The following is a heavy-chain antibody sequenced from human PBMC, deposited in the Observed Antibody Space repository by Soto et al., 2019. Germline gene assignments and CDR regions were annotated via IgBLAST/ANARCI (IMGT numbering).Heavy chain of an antibody. J-gene: IGHJ4*02. CDR1: GGSISSSSYY. Sequence: SETLSLTCTVSGGSISSSSYYWGWIRQPPGKGLEWIGSIYYSGSTYYNPSLKSRVTISVDTSKNQFSLKLSSVTAADTAVYYCARQGGSTPGLDYWGQGTLVTVSS. V-gene: IGHV4-39*01. CDR2: IYYSGST. CDR3: ARQGGSTPGLDY. D-gene: IGHD2-2*01.